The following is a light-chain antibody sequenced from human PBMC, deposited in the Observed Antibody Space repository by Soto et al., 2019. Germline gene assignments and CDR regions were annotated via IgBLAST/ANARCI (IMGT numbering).Light chain of an antibody. CDR3: QQSYRFPWT. CDR1: QSISTY. V-gene: IGKV1-39*01. Sequence: DIQMTQSPSSLSASVGDRVTVACRASQSISTYLTWYQQKPGKAPELLIYAASNLQRGVPSRFSGSGSGTVFTLTIVSLQPEDSATYYCQQSYRFPWTLGQGTRVEI. J-gene: IGKJ1*01. CDR2: AAS.